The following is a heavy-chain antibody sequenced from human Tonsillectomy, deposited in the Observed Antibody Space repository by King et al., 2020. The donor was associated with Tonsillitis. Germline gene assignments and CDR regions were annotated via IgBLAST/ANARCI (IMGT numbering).Heavy chain of an antibody. Sequence: QLVQSGAEVKKPGASVKVSCKASGYTFTSYDINWVRQATGQGLEWMGWMNPNSGNTGYAQKFQGRVTMTRNTSISTAYMELSSLRSEDTAVYYCARGLSPRSTSLYYDFWSGSRFDYWGQGTLVTVSS. CDR1: GYTFTSYD. V-gene: IGHV1-8*01. CDR2: MNPNSGNT. CDR3: ARGLSPRSTSLYYDFWSGSRFDY. J-gene: IGHJ4*02. D-gene: IGHD3-3*01.